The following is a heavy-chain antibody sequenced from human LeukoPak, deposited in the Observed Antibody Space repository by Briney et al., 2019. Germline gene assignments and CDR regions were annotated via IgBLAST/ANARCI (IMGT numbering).Heavy chain of an antibody. V-gene: IGHV4-31*03. J-gene: IGHJ6*02. CDR3: ARDCIRHDSSGYYYYYGMDV. CDR2: IYYSGST. Sequence: PSQTLSLTCTVSGGSISSGGYYWSWIRQHPGKGPEWIGYIYYSGSTYYNPSLKSRVTISVDTSKNQFSLKLSSVTAADTAVYYCARDCIRHDSSGYYYYYGMDVWGQGTTVTVSS. CDR1: GGSISSGGYY. D-gene: IGHD3-22*01.